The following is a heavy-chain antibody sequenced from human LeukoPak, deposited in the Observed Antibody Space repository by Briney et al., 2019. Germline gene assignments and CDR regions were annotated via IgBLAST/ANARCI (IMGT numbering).Heavy chain of an antibody. Sequence: GTSLRLSCATSGFTFSNYGMHWVDQAPGKGLEWVAVIWYDGSKKYYADSVKGRFTIPRDSSKNTLYLQMNSLRAEDTALYYCAVTMYYFDSNGYYSFDYWGQGTLVTVSS. CDR2: IWYDGSKK. V-gene: IGHV3-33*01. D-gene: IGHD3-22*01. J-gene: IGHJ4*02. CDR1: GFTFSNYG. CDR3: AVTMYYFDSNGYYSFDY.